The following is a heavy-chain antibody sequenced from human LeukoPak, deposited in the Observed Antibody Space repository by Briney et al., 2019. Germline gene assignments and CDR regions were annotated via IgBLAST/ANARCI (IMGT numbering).Heavy chain of an antibody. CDR1: GFTFDDYG. V-gene: IGHV3-20*04. CDR2: INWNGGST. CDR3: ARGRGMRGSSSWSNWFDP. D-gene: IGHD6-13*01. J-gene: IGHJ5*02. Sequence: GGSLRLSCAASGFTFDDYGMSWVRQAPGKGLEWVSGINWNGGSTGYADSVKGRFTISRDNAKNSLYLQMNSLRAEDTALYYCARGRGMRGSSSWSNWFDPWGQGTLVTVSS.